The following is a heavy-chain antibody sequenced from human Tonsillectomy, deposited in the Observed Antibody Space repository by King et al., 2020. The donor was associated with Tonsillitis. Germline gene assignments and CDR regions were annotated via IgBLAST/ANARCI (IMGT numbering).Heavy chain of an antibody. CDR3: TSRNYYYDSSGLYYFDY. Sequence: QLVQSGGGLVKPGGSLRLSCAASGFTFSNAWMSWVRQAPGKGLEWVGRIKSKTDGGTTDYAAPVKGRFTISRDDSKNTLYLQMNSLKTEDTAVYYCTSRNYYYDSSGLYYFDYWGQGTLVTVSS. D-gene: IGHD3-22*01. CDR2: IKSKTDGGTT. J-gene: IGHJ4*02. V-gene: IGHV3-15*01. CDR1: GFTFSNAW.